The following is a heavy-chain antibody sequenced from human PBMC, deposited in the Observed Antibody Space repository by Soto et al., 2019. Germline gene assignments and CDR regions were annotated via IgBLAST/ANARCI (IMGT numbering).Heavy chain of an antibody. J-gene: IGHJ5*02. CDR2: INHSGST. CDR1: GGSFSGYY. Sequence: QVQLQQWGAGLLKRSETLSLTCAVYGGSFSGYYWSWIRQPPGKGLEWIGEINHSGSTNYNPSLKSRVTISVDTSKNQFSLKLSSVTAADTAVYYSARGTTVTTKHWFDPWGQGTLVTVSS. D-gene: IGHD4-4*01. V-gene: IGHV4-34*01. CDR3: ARGTTVTTKHWFDP.